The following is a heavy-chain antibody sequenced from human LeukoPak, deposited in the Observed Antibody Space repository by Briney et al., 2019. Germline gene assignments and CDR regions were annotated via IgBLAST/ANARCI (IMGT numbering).Heavy chain of an antibody. D-gene: IGHD5-18*01. CDR1: GFPFSDYG. CDR2: IWHDGSNK. V-gene: IGHV3-33*06. J-gene: IGHJ6*03. Sequence: PGGALILSFAASGFPFSDYGMHWVRQDPGKGLEWVAVIWHDGSNKYYADSVQGRFTISRDSSKNTLYLQMTSLRAEDTAEYYCAKYVDAETSYYFSYMDVGGKGTTVTVSS. CDR3: AKYVDAETSYYFSYMDV.